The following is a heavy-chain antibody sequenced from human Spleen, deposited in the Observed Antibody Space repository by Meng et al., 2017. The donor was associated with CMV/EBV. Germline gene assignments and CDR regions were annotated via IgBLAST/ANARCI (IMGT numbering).Heavy chain of an antibody. CDR2: ISGGGGST. CDR3: AKDSGIGYCSTTTCPSFDY. D-gene: IGHD2-2*01. J-gene: IGHJ4*02. CDR1: GFAFSNYA. Sequence: GGSLRLSCAPSGFAFSNYAMSWVRQAPGKGLEWVSAISGGGGSTFYADSVKGRFTISRDNSKNTLSLQMNSLRAEDTAVYYCAKDSGIGYCSTTTCPSFDYWGQGTLVTVSS. V-gene: IGHV3-23*01.